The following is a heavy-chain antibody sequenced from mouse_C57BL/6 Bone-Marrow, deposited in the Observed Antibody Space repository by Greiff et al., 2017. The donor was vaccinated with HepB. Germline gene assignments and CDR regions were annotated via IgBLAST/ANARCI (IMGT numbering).Heavy chain of an antibody. CDR1: GFTFSDYY. Sequence: EVQGVESGGGLVQPGGSLKLSCAASGFTFSDYYMYWVRQTPEKRLEWVAYISNGGGSTYYPDTVKGRFTISRDNPKNTLYLQMSRLKSEDTAMYYCARHDSYDGGFAYWGQGTLVTVSA. J-gene: IGHJ3*01. CDR3: ARHDSYDGGFAY. D-gene: IGHD2-12*01. V-gene: IGHV5-12*01. CDR2: ISNGGGST.